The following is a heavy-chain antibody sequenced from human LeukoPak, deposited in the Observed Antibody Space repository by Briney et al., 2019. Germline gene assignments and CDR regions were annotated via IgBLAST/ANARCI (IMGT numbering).Heavy chain of an antibody. D-gene: IGHD3-3*01. CDR2: ISYDGSNK. CDR3: ARDRRGFYDFWSGYHGMDV. J-gene: IGHJ6*02. CDR1: GFTFSSYA. V-gene: IGHV3-30-3*01. Sequence: GGSLRLSCAASGFTFSSYAMHWVRQAPGKGLEWVAVISYDGSNKYYADSVKGRFTISRDNSKNTLYLQMNSLRAEETAVYYCARDRRGFYDFWSGYHGMDVWGQGTTVTVSS.